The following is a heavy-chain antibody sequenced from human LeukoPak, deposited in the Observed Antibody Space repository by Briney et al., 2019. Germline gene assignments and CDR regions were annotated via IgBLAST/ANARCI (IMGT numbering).Heavy chain of an antibody. CDR1: GGSFSGYY. CDR3: ARDADCGGDCGWFDP. Sequence: PSETLSLTCAVYGGSFSGYYWTWIRQPPGKGLEWIGEINHSGSSNYNPSLKSRVTMSVDTSKNQFSLKLSSVTAADTAVYYCARDADCGGDCGWFDPWGQGTLVTVSS. CDR2: INHSGSS. V-gene: IGHV4-34*01. J-gene: IGHJ5*02. D-gene: IGHD2-21*02.